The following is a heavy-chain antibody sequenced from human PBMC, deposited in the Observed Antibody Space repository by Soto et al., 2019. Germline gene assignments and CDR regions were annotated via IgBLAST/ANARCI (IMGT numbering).Heavy chain of an antibody. D-gene: IGHD3-3*01. J-gene: IGHJ6*02. CDR3: ARPYYDFWSGSPWGYYYYYGMDV. V-gene: IGHV4-39*01. CDR2: VYYSGST. CDR1: GGSISSSSYY. Sequence: SETLSLTCTVSGGSISSSSYYWGWIRQPPGKGLEWIGSVYYSGSTYYNPSLKSRVTISVDTSKNQFSLKLSSVTAADTAVYYCARPYYDFWSGSPWGYYYYYGMDVWGQGTTVTVSS.